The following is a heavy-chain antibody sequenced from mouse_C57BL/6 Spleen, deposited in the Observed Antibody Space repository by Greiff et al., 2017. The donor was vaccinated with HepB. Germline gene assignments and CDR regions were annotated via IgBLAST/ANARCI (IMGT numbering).Heavy chain of an antibody. Sequence: VQRVESGAELARPGASVKLSCKASGYTFTSYGISWVKQRTGQGLEWIGEIYPRSGNTYYNEKFKGKATLTADKSSSTAYMELRSLTSEDSAVYFCARSATVVAGGAMDYWGQGTSVTVSS. J-gene: IGHJ4*01. CDR3: ARSATVVAGGAMDY. CDR1: GYTFTSYG. CDR2: IYPRSGNT. V-gene: IGHV1-81*01. D-gene: IGHD1-1*01.